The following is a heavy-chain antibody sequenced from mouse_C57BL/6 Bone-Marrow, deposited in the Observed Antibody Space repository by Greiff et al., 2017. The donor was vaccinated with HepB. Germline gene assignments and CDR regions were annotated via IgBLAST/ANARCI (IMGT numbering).Heavy chain of an antibody. D-gene: IGHD4-1*02. Sequence: EVQLKESGAELVRPGGSVKLSCTASGFNIKDDYMHWVKQRPEQGLEWIGWIDPENGDTEYASKFQGKATITADTSSNTAYLQLSSLTSEDTAVYYCTPNWGAYWGQGTLVTVSA. V-gene: IGHV14-4*01. CDR2: IDPENGDT. CDR3: TPNWGAY. CDR1: GFNIKDDY. J-gene: IGHJ3*01.